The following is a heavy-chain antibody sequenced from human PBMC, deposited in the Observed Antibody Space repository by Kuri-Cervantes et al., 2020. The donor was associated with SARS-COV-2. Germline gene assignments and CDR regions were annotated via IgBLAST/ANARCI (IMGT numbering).Heavy chain of an antibody. CDR2: ISYDGRNK. CDR1: RFTFSTYA. V-gene: IGHV3-30*01. D-gene: IGHD2-8*02. J-gene: IGHJ4*02. Sequence: GESLKISCAASRFTFSTYAMHWVRQAPGTGLEWVTVISYDGRNKYDADSVKARFTISRDNSKNTLYLQMNSRRAEDTAVYFCTRGRGGNGYWGGYYFDYWGQGTLVTVSS. CDR3: TRGRGGNGYWGGYYFDY.